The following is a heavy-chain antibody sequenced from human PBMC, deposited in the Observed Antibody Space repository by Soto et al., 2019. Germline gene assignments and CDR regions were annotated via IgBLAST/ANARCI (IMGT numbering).Heavy chain of an antibody. V-gene: IGHV6-1*01. D-gene: IGHD1-7*01. Sequence: SQTLSLTCVISGDSVSSNSAAWNWIRQSPSRGLEWLGRTCYRPRWYYDYAVSVRSRITVNPDTSKNQFSLQLTSVTPEDTAVYYCAGTSSHYWYYMDVWGKGTTVTVSS. CDR1: GDSVSSNSAA. CDR2: TCYRPRWYY. CDR3: AGTSSHYWYYMDV. J-gene: IGHJ6*03.